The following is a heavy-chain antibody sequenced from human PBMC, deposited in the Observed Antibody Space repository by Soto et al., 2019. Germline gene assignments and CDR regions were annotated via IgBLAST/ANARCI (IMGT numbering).Heavy chain of an antibody. Sequence: QVQLVESGGGVVQPGRSLRLSCAASGFTFSSYGMHWVRQAPGKGLEWVAVISYDGSNKYYADSVKGRFTISRDTSTNTLYLQMNSLRAEDTAVYYCAKDQVRVMVAAAFDYWGQGTLVTVSS. CDR3: AKDQVRVMVAAAFDY. CDR2: ISYDGSNK. V-gene: IGHV3-30*18. D-gene: IGHD2-15*01. J-gene: IGHJ4*02. CDR1: GFTFSSYG.